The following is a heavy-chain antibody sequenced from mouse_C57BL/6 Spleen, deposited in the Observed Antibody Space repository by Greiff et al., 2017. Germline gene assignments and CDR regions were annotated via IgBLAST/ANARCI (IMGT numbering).Heavy chain of an antibody. CDR2: INPTNGYT. J-gene: IGHJ2*01. Sequence: QVQLQQSGAELVMPGASVKLSCKASGYTFTSYWMHWVKQRPGQGLEWIGYINPTNGYTKYNQKFKGKATLTVNKSSSTAYMQLRSLTYEDAAVYYCARNLHYWRRDFDYWGQGTTVTVSS. D-gene: IGHD1-1*01. CDR3: ARNLHYWRRDFDY. V-gene: IGHV1-7*01. CDR1: GYTFTSYW.